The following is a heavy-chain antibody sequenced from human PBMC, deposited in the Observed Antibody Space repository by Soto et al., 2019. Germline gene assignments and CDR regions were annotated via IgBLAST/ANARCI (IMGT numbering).Heavy chain of an antibody. V-gene: IGHV4-59*01. D-gene: IGHD2-2*01. Sequence: SETLSLTCTVSGGSISSYYWSWIRQPPGKGLEWIGYIYYSGSTNYNPSLKSRVTISVDTSKNQFSLKLSSVTAADTAVYYCARXPADMNGDYYYYYGMDVWGQGTTVTVSS. J-gene: IGHJ6*02. CDR2: IYYSGST. CDR1: GGSISSYY. CDR3: ARXPADMNGDYYYYYGMDV.